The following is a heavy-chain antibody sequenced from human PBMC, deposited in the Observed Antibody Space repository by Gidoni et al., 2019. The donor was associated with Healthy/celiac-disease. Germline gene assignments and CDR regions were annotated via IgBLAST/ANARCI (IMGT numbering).Heavy chain of an antibody. CDR2: IWYDGSNK. J-gene: IGHJ3*02. V-gene: IGHV3-33*01. D-gene: IGHD6-13*01. CDR3: ARDGIAAAGTGAFDI. Sequence: QVQRVESGGGVVQPGRSLRLSCAASGFTFSSYGMHWVRQAPGKGLEWVAVIWYDGSNKYYADSVKGRFTISRDNSKNTLYLQMNSLRAEDTAVYYCARDGIAAAGTGAFDIWGQGTMVTVSS. CDR1: GFTFSSYG.